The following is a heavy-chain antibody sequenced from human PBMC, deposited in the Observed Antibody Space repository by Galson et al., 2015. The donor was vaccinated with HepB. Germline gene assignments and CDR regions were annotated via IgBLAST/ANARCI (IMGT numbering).Heavy chain of an antibody. CDR2: ISGNGGST. Sequence: SLRLSCAASGFTFSSYTMTWVRQAPGKGLEWVSSISGNGGSTYYADSVKGRFTISRDNSRNTLFLQMNSLRAEDTAVYYCARDELGIAAHTGAFDIWGQGTMVTVSS. J-gene: IGHJ3*02. D-gene: IGHD6-6*01. CDR1: GFTFSSYT. CDR3: ARDELGIAAHTGAFDI. V-gene: IGHV3-23*01.